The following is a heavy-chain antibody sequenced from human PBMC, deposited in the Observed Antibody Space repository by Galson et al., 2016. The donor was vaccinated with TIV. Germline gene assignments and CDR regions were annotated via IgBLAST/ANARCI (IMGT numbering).Heavy chain of an antibody. CDR1: GFTFSSFW. Sequence: SLRLSCAASGFTFSSFWIHWVRQAPGKGLEWVANIKQDGSEKHYVDSVKGRFTISRDNAKNSLYLQMNSLRAEDTAVYYCARNNWNYEGAFDIWGQGTVVTVSS. CDR2: IKQDGSEK. V-gene: IGHV3-7*01. D-gene: IGHD1-7*01. J-gene: IGHJ3*02. CDR3: ARNNWNYEGAFDI.